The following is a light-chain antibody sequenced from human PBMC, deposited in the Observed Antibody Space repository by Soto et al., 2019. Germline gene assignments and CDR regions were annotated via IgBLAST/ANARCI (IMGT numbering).Light chain of an antibody. Sequence: DIQMTQSPSSLSASVGDRVTITCQASQDISNYLNWYQQTPGKAPKLLIYEASELQTGVPSRFSGGGSGTNFTLTISSLQSEFFASYYCQHYDNLFQSPFGQGTKADIK. V-gene: IGKV1-33*01. CDR3: QHYDNLFQSP. CDR2: EAS. J-gene: IGKJ2*01. CDR1: QDISNY.